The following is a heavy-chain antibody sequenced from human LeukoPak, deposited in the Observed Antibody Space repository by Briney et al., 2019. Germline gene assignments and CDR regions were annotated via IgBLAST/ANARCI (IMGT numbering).Heavy chain of an antibody. V-gene: IGHV4-39*01. CDR3: ARHEYSGSYYGLSWFDP. CDR1: GGSISSSGYY. Sequence: SETLSLTCTVSGGSISSSGYYWGWIRQPRGKGLEWIASIYYSGSTYYNPSLKSRITISVDTSKNQLPLKLSSLTAADTAVYYCARHEYSGSYYGLSWFDPWGQGTLVTVSS. J-gene: IGHJ5*02. CDR2: IYYSGST. D-gene: IGHD1-26*01.